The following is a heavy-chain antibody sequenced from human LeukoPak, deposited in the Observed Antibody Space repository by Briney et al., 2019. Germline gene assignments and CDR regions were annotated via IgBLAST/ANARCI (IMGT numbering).Heavy chain of an antibody. V-gene: IGHV4-59*01. Sequence: SETLSLTCTVSGGSMSTYYWSWIRQPPGKGLEWIGYLDYSGSPNYNPSLKSRVTISVDTSKNQFSLNLSSVTAADTAVYYCARDGGTVTTSFDYWGQGTLVNVSS. CDR3: ARDGGTVTTSFDY. D-gene: IGHD4-17*01. CDR2: LDYSGSP. J-gene: IGHJ4*02. CDR1: GGSMSTYY.